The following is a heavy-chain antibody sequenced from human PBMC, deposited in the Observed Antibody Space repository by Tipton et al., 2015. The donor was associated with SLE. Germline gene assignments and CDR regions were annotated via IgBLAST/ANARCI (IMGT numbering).Heavy chain of an antibody. CDR2: IYYSGST. CDR1: GCSLSSSSYY. Sequence: TLSLTCTVSGCSLSSSSYYWGWIRQPPGKGLEWIGSIYYSGSTYYNPSLKSRVTISVDTSKNQFSLKLTSVIAADTAVYYCARRPSTYMVQGVEYYFDSWGQGTLVTVSS. D-gene: IGHD3-10*01. V-gene: IGHV4-39*07. J-gene: IGHJ4*02. CDR3: ARRPSTYMVQGVEYYFDS.